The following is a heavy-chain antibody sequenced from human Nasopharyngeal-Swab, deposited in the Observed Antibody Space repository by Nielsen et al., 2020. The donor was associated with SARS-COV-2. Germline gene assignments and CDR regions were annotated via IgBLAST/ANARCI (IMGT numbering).Heavy chain of an antibody. J-gene: IGHJ4*02. Sequence: SETLSLTCAVYGGSFSGYYWRWIRQPPGKGLEWIGEINHSGSTNYNPSLKSRVTISVDTSKNQFSLKLSSVTAADTAVYYCARLYCSGGSCYHDYWGQGTLVTVSS. CDR3: ARLYCSGGSCYHDY. CDR2: INHSGST. CDR1: GGSFSGYY. D-gene: IGHD2-15*01. V-gene: IGHV4-34*01.